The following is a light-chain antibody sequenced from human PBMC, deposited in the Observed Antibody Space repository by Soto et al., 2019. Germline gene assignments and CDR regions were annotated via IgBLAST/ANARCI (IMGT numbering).Light chain of an antibody. CDR2: DVS. Sequence: QSVLTQPASVSGSPGQSITISCTGTSGDVGRYNYVSWYQQYPGKAPKLMIYDVSGRPSGVSDRFSGSKSGNTASLTISGLQAEDEADYYCNSYTGTSARYVFGTGTKVTVL. J-gene: IGLJ1*01. CDR1: SGDVGRYNY. CDR3: NSYTGTSARYV. V-gene: IGLV2-14*03.